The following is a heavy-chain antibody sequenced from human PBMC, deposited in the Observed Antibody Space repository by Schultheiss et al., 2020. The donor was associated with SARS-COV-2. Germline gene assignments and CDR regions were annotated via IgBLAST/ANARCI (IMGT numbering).Heavy chain of an antibody. J-gene: IGHJ6*03. V-gene: IGHV4-59*11. CDR2: ISYSGST. D-gene: IGHD3-16*01. CDR3: ARAIGGYYYYYMDV. CDR1: GGSISSHY. Sequence: SETLSLTFTVPGGSISSHYWSWIRQPPGKGLEWIGYISYSGSTNYSPSLKSRVTISVDTSKNQFSLKLSSVTAADTAVYYCARAIGGYYYYYMDVWGKGTTVTVSS.